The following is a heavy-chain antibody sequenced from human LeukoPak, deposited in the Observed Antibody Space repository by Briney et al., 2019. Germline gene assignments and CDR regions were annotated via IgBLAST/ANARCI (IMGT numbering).Heavy chain of an antibody. V-gene: IGHV1-18*01. D-gene: IGHD1-1*01. CDR3: ARRRRTGSYWRFDS. Sequence: GASVKVSCKASGYTFTSYGISWVRQAPGQGREWMGWISAYNGNTNYAQKLQGRVTMTTDNSKSQVSLKLRSVTADDTAVYYCARRRRTGSYWRFDSWGQGTLVTVSS. CDR2: ISAYNGNT. CDR1: GYTFTSYG. J-gene: IGHJ5*01.